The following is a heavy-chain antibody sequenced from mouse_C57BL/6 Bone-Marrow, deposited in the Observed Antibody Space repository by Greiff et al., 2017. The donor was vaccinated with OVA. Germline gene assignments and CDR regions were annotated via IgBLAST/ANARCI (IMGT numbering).Heavy chain of an antibody. Sequence: QVQLQQPGAELVMPGASVKLSCKASGYTFTSYWMHWVKQRPGQGLEWIGEIDPSDSYTNYNQKFKGKSTLTVDKSSSTAYMQLSSLTSEDSAVYYCARQEICYDYDGGFAYWGQGTLVTVSA. J-gene: IGHJ3*01. D-gene: IGHD2-4*01. CDR3: ARQEICYDYDGGFAY. CDR1: GYTFTSYW. CDR2: IDPSDSYT. V-gene: IGHV1-69*01.